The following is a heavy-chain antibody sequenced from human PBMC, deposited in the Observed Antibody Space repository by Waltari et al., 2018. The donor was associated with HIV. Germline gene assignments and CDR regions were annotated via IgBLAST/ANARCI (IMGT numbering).Heavy chain of an antibody. V-gene: IGHV4-39*01. CDR3: ARHALRVGASYWYFDL. Sequence: QLQLQESGPGLVKPSATLSLTCTVSGGSIRNSNYFWGWIRQPPGKGLEWIGRIYYSGRSYYNPSLKSRVTISVDTSKNQFSLKLSSVTATDTAVYYCARHALRVGASYWYFDLWGRGTLVTVSS. CDR1: GGSIRNSNYF. CDR2: IYYSGRS. D-gene: IGHD1-26*01. J-gene: IGHJ2*01.